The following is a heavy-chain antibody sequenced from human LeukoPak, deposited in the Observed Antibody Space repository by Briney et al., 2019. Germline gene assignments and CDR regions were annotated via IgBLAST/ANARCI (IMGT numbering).Heavy chain of an antibody. D-gene: IGHD3-10*01. CDR1: GGTFSNYA. J-gene: IGHJ6*03. CDR2: IIPIFGTA. V-gene: IGHV1-69*06. Sequence: GASVTVSCKASGGTFSNYAISWVRQAPGQGLEWMGGIIPIFGTANYAQKFRGRVTITADKSTRTAYMELSSLRSEDTAVYYCARVKYGSGRKGYYYYFMDVWGKGTTVTVSS. CDR3: ARVKYGSGRKGYYYYFMDV.